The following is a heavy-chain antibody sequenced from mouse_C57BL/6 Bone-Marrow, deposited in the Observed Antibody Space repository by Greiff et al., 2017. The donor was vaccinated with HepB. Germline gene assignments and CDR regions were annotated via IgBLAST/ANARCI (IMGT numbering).Heavy chain of an antibody. V-gene: IGHV3-6*01. CDR2: ISYDGSN. Sequence: EVKLLESGPGLVKPSQSLSLTCSVTGYSITSDYYWNWIRQFPGNKLEWMGYISYDGSNNYNPSLKNRISITRDTSKNQFFLKLNSVTTEDTATYYCARMGWFPYWYFDVWGTGTTVTVSS. D-gene: IGHD2-3*01. CDR1: GYSITSDYY. J-gene: IGHJ1*03. CDR3: ARMGWFPYWYFDV.